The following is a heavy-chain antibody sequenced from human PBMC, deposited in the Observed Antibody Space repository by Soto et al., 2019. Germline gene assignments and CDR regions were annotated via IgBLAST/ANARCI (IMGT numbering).Heavy chain of an antibody. V-gene: IGHV4-30-2*01. D-gene: IGHD2-8*02. CDR1: GGSISSGGYS. CDR3: ASGIGYCAVGVCSRLALTHALFDY. CDR2: IYYSGST. J-gene: IGHJ4*02. Sequence: PSETLSLTCAVSGGSISSGGYSWSWIRQPPGKGLEWIGYIYYSGSTYYNPSLKSRVTMSVDRSKNQFSLKLTYVTAADTAVYYCASGIGYCAVGVCSRLALTHALFDYWPQAALETVSA.